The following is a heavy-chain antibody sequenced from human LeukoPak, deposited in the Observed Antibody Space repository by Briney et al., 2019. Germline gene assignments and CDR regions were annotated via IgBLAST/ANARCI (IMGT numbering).Heavy chain of an antibody. J-gene: IGHJ4*02. V-gene: IGHV3-7*01. Sequence: GGSLRLSCAASGFTFTKFWMAWVRQAPGKGLEWVGNIKQDGSIQYYGDSVKGRFTISRDNARNSLYLQMNSLRAEDAAVYYCARGPSVGSGWSPDYWGQGTLVTVSS. D-gene: IGHD6-19*01. CDR2: IKQDGSIQ. CDR1: GFTFTKFW. CDR3: ARGPSVGSGWSPDY.